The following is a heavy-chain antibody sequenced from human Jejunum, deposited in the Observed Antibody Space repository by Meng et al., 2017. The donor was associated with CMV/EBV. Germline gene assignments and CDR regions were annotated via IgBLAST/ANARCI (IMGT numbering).Heavy chain of an antibody. CDR2: IKQDGSEI. CDR3: ARVLYDFWTGYYFDY. J-gene: IGHJ4*02. D-gene: IGHD3-3*01. V-gene: IGHV3-7*01. Sequence: EFAFSNYWMSRVRQAPGKGLEWVANIKQDGSEIYYVDSVKSRFTISRDNAKYSVYLQMNGLSAEDTAVYYCARVLYDFWTGYYFDYWGQGTLVTVSS. CDR1: EFAFSNYW.